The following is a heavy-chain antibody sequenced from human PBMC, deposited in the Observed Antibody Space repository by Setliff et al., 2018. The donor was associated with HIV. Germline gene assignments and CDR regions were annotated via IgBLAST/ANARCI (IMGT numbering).Heavy chain of an antibody. V-gene: IGHV4-61*09. Sequence: SETLSLTCTVSGGSISSGSFYWSWIRQPAGKGLEWIGHIYTSGSTDYNPSLESRVSISVDTSKNQFSLKLSSVTAADTAVYYCATVVPAAHFDYWGQGTLVTVSS. CDR3: ATVVPAAHFDY. CDR2: IYTSGST. J-gene: IGHJ4*02. CDR1: GGSISSGSFY. D-gene: IGHD2-2*01.